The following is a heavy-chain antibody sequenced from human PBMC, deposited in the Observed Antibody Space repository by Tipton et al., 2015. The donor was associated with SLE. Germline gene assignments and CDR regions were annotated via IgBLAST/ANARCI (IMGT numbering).Heavy chain of an antibody. CDR1: GGSISSGGYY. CDR3: AREYYGSGSYFDY. J-gene: IGHJ4*02. V-gene: IGHV4-31*03. CDR2: IYYSGST. Sequence: TLSLTCTVSGGSISSGGYYWSWIRQHPGKGLEWIGYIYYSGSTNYNPSLKSRVTISVDTSKNQFSLKLSSVTAADTAVYYCAREYYGSGSYFDYWGQGTLVTVSS. D-gene: IGHD3-10*01.